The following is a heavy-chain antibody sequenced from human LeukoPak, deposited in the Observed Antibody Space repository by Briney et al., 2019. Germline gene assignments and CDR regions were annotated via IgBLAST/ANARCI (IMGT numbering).Heavy chain of an antibody. CDR3: TKDRRGPAAGTWYFDS. Sequence: GGSLRLPCVASGFTFSSTTMGWVRQAPGRGLEWVSSITAIDGRTYYADSVRGRFTISRDNSKNTVYLQLISLRAGDTAIYYCTKDRRGPAAGTWYFDSWGQGTLVTVSS. D-gene: IGHD6-13*01. J-gene: IGHJ4*02. CDR2: ITAIDGRT. CDR1: GFTFSSTT. V-gene: IGHV3-23*01.